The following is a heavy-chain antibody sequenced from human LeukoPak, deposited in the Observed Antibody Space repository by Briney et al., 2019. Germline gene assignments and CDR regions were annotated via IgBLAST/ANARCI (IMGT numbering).Heavy chain of an antibody. D-gene: IGHD3-3*01. CDR2: IIPIFCTA. V-gene: IGHV1-69*01. Sequence: GASVKVSCKASGGTFSSYAISWVRQAPGQGLEWMGGIIPIFCTANYAQKFQGRVTITADESTSTAYMELSSLRSEDAAVYYCARSSGFMYYDFWRFDYWGQGTLVTVSS. CDR1: GGTFSSYA. J-gene: IGHJ4*02. CDR3: ARSSGFMYYDFWRFDY.